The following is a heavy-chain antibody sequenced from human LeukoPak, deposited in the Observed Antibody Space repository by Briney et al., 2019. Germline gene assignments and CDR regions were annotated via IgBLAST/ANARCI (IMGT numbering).Heavy chain of an antibody. CDR3: AKGAYCSGGNCYLGDLDY. D-gene: IGHD2-15*01. J-gene: IGHJ4*02. V-gene: IGHV3-23*01. CDR2: ITGSGGNT. CDR1: GFTFNIYA. Sequence: GGSLRLSCAASGFTFNIYAMSWVRQAPGKGLEWVSVITGSGGNTFYADSVKGRFTISRGNSKNTLYLQMNSLRVEDTAVYYCAKGAYCSGGNCYLGDLDYWGQGTLVTVSS.